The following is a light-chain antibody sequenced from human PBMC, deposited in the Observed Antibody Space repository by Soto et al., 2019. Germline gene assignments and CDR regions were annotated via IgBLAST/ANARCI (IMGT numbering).Light chain of an antibody. CDR1: QDIGTW. Sequence: DIQLTQSPSSVSASVGDRVTITCRASQDIGTWLAWYQQKPGKAPKLLFYVASNLRSGVPSRFSGAGSGTDFHPTITRLQPEDCATYHCQQADSFPFTFGPGTKVDFK. J-gene: IGKJ3*01. CDR2: VAS. CDR3: QQADSFPFT. V-gene: IGKV1-12*01.